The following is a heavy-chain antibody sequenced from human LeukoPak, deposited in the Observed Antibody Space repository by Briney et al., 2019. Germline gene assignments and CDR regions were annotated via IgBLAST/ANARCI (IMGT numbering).Heavy chain of an antibody. CDR1: GYSFTSYW. J-gene: IGHJ1*01. Sequence: GESLKISCKGSGYSFTSYWIAWVRQMPGKGLEWMGIIYPGDSDTRYSPSFRGQVTISADKSISTAYLQWSSLKASDTAMYYCARTHYYGSGSYFHFQHWGQGTLVTVSS. CDR2: IYPGDSDT. V-gene: IGHV5-51*01. D-gene: IGHD3-10*01. CDR3: ARTHYYGSGSYFHFQH.